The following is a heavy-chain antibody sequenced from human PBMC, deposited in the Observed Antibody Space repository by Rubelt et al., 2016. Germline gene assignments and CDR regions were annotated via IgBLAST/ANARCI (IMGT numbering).Heavy chain of an antibody. CDR1: GGSFSGYY. CDR3: ATPRYCSSTSCYRERHAFDI. J-gene: IGHJ3*02. V-gene: IGHV4-34*01. CDR2: INHSGST. Sequence: QVQLLQWGAGLLKPSETLSLTCAVYGGSFSGYYWSWIRQPPGKGLEWIGEINHSGSTNYNPSLKSRVTISVDTSKNHVALKLSSVTAADTAVYYCATPRYCSSTSCYRERHAFDIWGQGTMATVSS. D-gene: IGHD2-2*01.